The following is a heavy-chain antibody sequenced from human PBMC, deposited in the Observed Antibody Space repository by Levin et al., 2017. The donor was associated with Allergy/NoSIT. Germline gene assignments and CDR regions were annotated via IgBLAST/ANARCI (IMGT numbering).Heavy chain of an antibody. D-gene: IGHD1-14*01. J-gene: IGHJ3*01. V-gene: IGHV3-23*01. CDR1: GFTFSDYA. Sequence: PGGSLRLSCAASGFTFSDYAMAWVRQAPGKGLEWVSVITGGGGNTYYGDSVKGRLTVSRDNSKNTLYFEMNSLRAEDTAIYYCAKKQGGTTGFSFDVWGQGTMVTVSS. CDR3: AKKQGGTTGFSFDV. CDR2: ITGGGGNT.